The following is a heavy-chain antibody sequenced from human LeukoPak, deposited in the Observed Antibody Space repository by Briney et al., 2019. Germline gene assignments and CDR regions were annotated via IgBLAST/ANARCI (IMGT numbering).Heavy chain of an antibody. V-gene: IGHV3-48*01. Sequence: GGSLRLSCAASGFTFSSYRMNWVRQAPGKGLEWVSYISSSSSTIYYADSVKGRFTISRDNAKNSLYLQMNSLRAEDTAVYYCARDWDYGDYVPHDYWGQGTLVTVSS. J-gene: IGHJ4*02. D-gene: IGHD4-17*01. CDR3: ARDWDYGDYVPHDY. CDR2: ISSSSSTI. CDR1: GFTFSSYR.